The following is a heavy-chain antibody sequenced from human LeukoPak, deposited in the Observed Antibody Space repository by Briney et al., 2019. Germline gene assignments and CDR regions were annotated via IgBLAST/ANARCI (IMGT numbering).Heavy chain of an antibody. D-gene: IGHD3-9*01. V-gene: IGHV1-69*13. CDR2: IIPIFGTA. CDR1: GGTFSSYA. Sequence: SVTVSCKASGGTFSSYAISWVRQAPGQGLEWMGGIIPIFGTANYAQKFQGRVTITADESTSTAYMELSSLRSEDTAVYYCATKPPQYYDILTESRYGMDVWGKGTTVTVSS. J-gene: IGHJ6*04. CDR3: ATKPPQYYDILTESRYGMDV.